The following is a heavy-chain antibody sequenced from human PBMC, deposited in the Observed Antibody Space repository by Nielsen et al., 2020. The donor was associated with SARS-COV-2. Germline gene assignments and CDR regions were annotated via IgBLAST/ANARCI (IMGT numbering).Heavy chain of an antibody. Sequence: SETLSLTCTVSGGSISHFYWSWIRQPPGKGLEWIGYIYHYGRTDFNPSLESRATISVDTSKNQLSLKLSSVTAADTAVYYRAKYYYSGLDVWGQGTTVTVSS. CDR1: GGSISHFY. V-gene: IGHV4-59*01. CDR2: IYHYGRT. J-gene: IGHJ6*02. CDR3: AKYYYSGLDV.